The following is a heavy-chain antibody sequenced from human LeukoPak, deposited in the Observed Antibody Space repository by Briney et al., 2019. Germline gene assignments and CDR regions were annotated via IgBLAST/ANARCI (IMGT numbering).Heavy chain of an antibody. CDR3: ARGRGAAAEYYFDY. Sequence: SETLSLTCAVYGGSFSGYYWSWIRQPPGKGLEWIGEINHSGSTNYNPSLKSRVTISVDTSKNQFSLKLSSVTAADTAVYYCARGRGAAAEYYFDYWGQGTLVTVS. CDR1: GGSFSGYY. CDR2: INHSGST. V-gene: IGHV4-34*01. J-gene: IGHJ4*02. D-gene: IGHD6-13*01.